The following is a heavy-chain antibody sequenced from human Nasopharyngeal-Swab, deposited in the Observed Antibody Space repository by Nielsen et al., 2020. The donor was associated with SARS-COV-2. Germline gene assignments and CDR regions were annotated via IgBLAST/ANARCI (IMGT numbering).Heavy chain of an antibody. J-gene: IGHJ6*02. CDR1: GYTLTELS. CDR2: FDPEDGET. Sequence: ASVKVSCKVSGYTLTELSMHWVRQAPGKGLEWMGGFDPEDGETIYAQKFQGRVTMTRDTSTSTVYMELSSLRSEDTAVYYCARDLGGSYQYYYYGMDVWGQGTMVTVSS. CDR3: ARDLGGSYQYYYYGMDV. V-gene: IGHV1-24*01. D-gene: IGHD1-26*01.